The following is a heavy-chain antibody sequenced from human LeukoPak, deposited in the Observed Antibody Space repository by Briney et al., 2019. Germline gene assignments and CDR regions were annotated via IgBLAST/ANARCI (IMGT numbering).Heavy chain of an antibody. J-gene: IGHJ4*02. CDR2: IKQDGSEK. CDR3: AREIPRGTSTLDY. D-gene: IGHD1-7*01. CDR1: GGSISSYY. V-gene: IGHV3-7*01. Sequence: ETLSLTCTVSGGSISSYYWSWVRQAPGKGLEWVANIKQDGSEKYYVDSVKGRFTISRDNAKNSLYLQMNSLRAEDTAVYYCAREIPRGTSTLDYWGQGILVTVSS.